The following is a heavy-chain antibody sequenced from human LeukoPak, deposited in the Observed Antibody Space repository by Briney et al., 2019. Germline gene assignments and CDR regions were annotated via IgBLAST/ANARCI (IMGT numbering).Heavy chain of an antibody. J-gene: IGHJ4*02. V-gene: IGHV3-23*01. Sequence: PGGSLRLSCAASGFTFSSYAMSWVRPAPGKGLEWVSAISGSGGSTYYADSVKGRFTISRDNSKNTLYRQMNSLRAEDTAVYYCAKRDQPLLPSRFDDGGQGTLVTVSS. CDR3: AKRDQPLLPSRFDD. CDR2: ISGSGGST. CDR1: GFTFSSYA. D-gene: IGHD2-15*01.